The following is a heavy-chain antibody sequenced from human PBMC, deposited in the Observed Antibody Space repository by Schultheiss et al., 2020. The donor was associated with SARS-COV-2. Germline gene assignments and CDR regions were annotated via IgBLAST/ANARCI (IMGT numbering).Heavy chain of an antibody. V-gene: IGHV3-7*01. CDR2: IKQDGSEK. Sequence: GGSLRLSCAASGFTFSSYGMHWVRQAPGKGLEWVANIKQDGSEKYYVDSVKGRFTISRDNAKNSLYLQMNSLRAEDTAVYYCARDRASHCYVDWGQGTLVTVSS. CDR3: ARDRASHCYVD. CDR1: GFTFSSYG. D-gene: IGHD2-15*01. J-gene: IGHJ4*02.